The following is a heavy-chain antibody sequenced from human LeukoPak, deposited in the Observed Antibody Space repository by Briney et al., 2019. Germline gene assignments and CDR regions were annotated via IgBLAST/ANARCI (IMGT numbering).Heavy chain of an antibody. CDR1: GYSFSSYW. Sequence: GESLKISCKGSGYSFSSYWIAWVSQMPGKGLEWMGIIYLGDSETRYSPSFQGQVTNSADQSLSTACRQSIGMWGSDTAIPYRARSGGSGWHEGFDYWGQGTLVTVSS. J-gene: IGHJ4*02. CDR2: IYLGDSET. CDR3: ARSGGSGWHEGFDY. V-gene: IGHV5-51*01. D-gene: IGHD6-19*01.